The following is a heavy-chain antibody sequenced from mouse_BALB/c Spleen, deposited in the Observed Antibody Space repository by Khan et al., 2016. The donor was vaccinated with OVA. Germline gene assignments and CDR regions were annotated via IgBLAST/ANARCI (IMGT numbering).Heavy chain of an antibody. CDR2: IDTENDDT. CDR3: ARRDYGNYWFAY. D-gene: IGHD2-1*01. Sequence: VQLKQSGAELVRPGALVKLSCKASGFNIKDYYMNWVKQRPEQGLEWIGWIDTENDDTIYDPKFQGKASITADTSSNTAYLQLSSLTSEDTAVYYFARRDYGNYWFAYWGQGTLVTVSA. CDR1: GFNIKDYY. V-gene: IGHV14-1*02. J-gene: IGHJ3*01.